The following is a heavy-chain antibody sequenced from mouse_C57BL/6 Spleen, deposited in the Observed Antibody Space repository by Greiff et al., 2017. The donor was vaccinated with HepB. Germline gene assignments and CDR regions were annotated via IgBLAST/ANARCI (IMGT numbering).Heavy chain of an antibody. D-gene: IGHD2-2*01. CDR2: IDPSDSET. CDR1: GYTFTSYW. J-gene: IGHJ2*01. V-gene: IGHV1-52*01. CDR3: ARWEVTAYYFDY. Sequence: VQLQQSGAELVRPGSSVKLSCKASGYTFTSYWMHWVKQRPIQGLEWIGNIDPSDSETHYNQKFKDKATLTVDKSSSTAYMQLSSLTSEDSAVYYGARWEVTAYYFDYWGQGTTLTVSS.